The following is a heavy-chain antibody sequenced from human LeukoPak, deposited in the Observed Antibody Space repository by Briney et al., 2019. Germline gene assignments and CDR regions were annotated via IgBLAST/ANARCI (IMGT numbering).Heavy chain of an antibody. Sequence: SETLSLTCTVSGYSITSDYFWGWIRQPPGKALQWIASVHHSGTTYYNPSLESRVTISLDTSKNQLSLRLSSVTAAYTAVYYCARDVPLCRSSPCNYFDSWGEGTVLTVSS. V-gene: IGHV4-38-2*02. CDR2: VHHSGTT. CDR1: GYSITSDYF. CDR3: ARDVPLCRSSPCNYFDS. D-gene: IGHD2-2*01. J-gene: IGHJ5*01.